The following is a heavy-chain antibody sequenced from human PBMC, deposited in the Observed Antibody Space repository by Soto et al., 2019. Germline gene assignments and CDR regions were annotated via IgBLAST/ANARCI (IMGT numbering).Heavy chain of an antibody. CDR2: LSYEGSEE. V-gene: IGHV3-30*03. D-gene: IGHD6-19*01. CDR3: ALTRRSSLLEVAGPGFEY. Sequence: SLWLYCVASGFNCGVFGMHWVRQAPGKGLEWLSVLSYEGSEEYYADSVRGRFTISRDNSKNTLFLQMDSLRVDDTGVYYCALTRRSSLLEVAGPGFEYWGQGTLVTVSS. CDR1: GFNCGVFG. J-gene: IGHJ4*02.